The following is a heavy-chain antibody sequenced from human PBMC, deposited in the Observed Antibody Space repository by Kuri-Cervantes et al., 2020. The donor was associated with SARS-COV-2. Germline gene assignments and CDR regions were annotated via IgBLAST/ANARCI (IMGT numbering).Heavy chain of an antibody. CDR2: IGSYGVTT. CDR3: ARGPSITIFGVAYDYYMDV. Sequence: GGSLRLSCAASGFTFSSYDMSWVRQAPGKGLEWVAGIGSYGVTTYYADSVKGRFTISRDNSKNTLYLQMNSLRAEDTAVYYCARGPSITIFGVAYDYYMDVWGKGTTVTVSS. V-gene: IGHV3-23*01. D-gene: IGHD3-3*01. J-gene: IGHJ6*03. CDR1: GFTFSSYD.